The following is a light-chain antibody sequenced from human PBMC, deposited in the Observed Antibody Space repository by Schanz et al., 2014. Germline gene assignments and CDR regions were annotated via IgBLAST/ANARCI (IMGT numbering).Light chain of an antibody. CDR2: DVS. V-gene: IGLV2-14*03. Sequence: QSALTQPASVSGSPGQSITISCTGTSSDVGGYNYVSWYQQHPGEAPKLMIYDVSYRPSGVSNRFSGSKSGNTASLTISGLQAEDEATYYCCSYAGSSTWVFGGGTKLTVL. CDR3: CSYAGSSTWV. J-gene: IGLJ3*02. CDR1: SSDVGGYNY.